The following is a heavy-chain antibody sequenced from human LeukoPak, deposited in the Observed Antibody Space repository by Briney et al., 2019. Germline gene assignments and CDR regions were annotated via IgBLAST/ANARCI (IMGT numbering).Heavy chain of an antibody. CDR2: SDPENGKT. V-gene: IGHV1-24*01. J-gene: IGHJ4*01. CDR1: GYIFTELS. D-gene: IGHD3-16*01. CDR3: AIDTVYYDPPSY. Sequence: ASVKVPCKVSGYIFTELSMHWVRQSPGKGLEWMGGSDPENGKTVYAQNFQGRVTMTEDTSADTAYMELSSLRSEDTAVYYCAIDTVYYDPPSYWGQGTLVTVSS.